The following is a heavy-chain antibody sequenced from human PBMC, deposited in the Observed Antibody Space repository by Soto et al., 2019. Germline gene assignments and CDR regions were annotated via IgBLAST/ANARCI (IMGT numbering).Heavy chain of an antibody. Sequence: QVQLQESGPGLVKPSQTLSLTCTVSGGSISSGGYYWSWIRQHPGKGLEWIGYIYYSGSTYYNPSLKRRVTISVYASKNQFSLKLSSVTAADTAVYYCARTSYDSSGTAADPWGQGTLVTVSS. CDR1: GGSISSGGYY. D-gene: IGHD3-22*01. CDR3: ARTSYDSSGTAADP. CDR2: IYYSGST. V-gene: IGHV4-31*03. J-gene: IGHJ5*02.